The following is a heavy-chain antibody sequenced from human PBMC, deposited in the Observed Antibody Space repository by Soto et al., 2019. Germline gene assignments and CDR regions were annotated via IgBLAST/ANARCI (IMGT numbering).Heavy chain of an antibody. Sequence: SETLSLTCTVSGVSLNNFFWSWIRQTPGKGLEWIGYVSQGGTASYLSQGETTGYNPSLESRATTSVDTSKNQFSLKLSSVTAADTAVYYCARESIGYCSSTSRACNRNWFDPWGQGTLVTVSS. D-gene: IGHD2-2*01. V-gene: IGHV4-59*01. CDR2: VSQGGTA. CDR3: ARESIGYCSSTSRACNRNWFDP. CDR1: GVSLNNFF. J-gene: IGHJ5*02.